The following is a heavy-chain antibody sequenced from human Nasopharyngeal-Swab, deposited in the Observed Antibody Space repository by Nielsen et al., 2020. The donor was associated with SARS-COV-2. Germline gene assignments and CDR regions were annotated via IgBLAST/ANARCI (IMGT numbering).Heavy chain of an antibody. Sequence: WIRQPPGKGLEWVTNIRQDGGEIYYVDSVKGRFTTSRDNAKNSLYLQMNSLRAEDTAVYYCARAIGALAAYWGQGTLVTVSS. CDR3: ARAIGALAAY. D-gene: IGHD2-15*01. V-gene: IGHV3-7*04. CDR2: IRQDGGEI. J-gene: IGHJ4*02.